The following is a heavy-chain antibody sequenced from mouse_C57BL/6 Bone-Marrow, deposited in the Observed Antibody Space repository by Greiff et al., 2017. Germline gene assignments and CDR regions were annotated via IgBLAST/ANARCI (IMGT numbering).Heavy chain of an antibody. CDR2: ISSGSSTI. V-gene: IGHV5-17*01. Sequence: EVKLEESGGGLVKPGGSLKLSCAASGFTFSDYGMHWVRQAPEKGLEWVAYISSGSSTIYYADTVKGRFTISRDNAKNTLFLQMTSLRSEDTAMYYCARMSTMITTYYFDYWGQGTTLTVSS. J-gene: IGHJ2*01. CDR3: ARMSTMITTYYFDY. CDR1: GFTFSDYG. D-gene: IGHD2-4*01.